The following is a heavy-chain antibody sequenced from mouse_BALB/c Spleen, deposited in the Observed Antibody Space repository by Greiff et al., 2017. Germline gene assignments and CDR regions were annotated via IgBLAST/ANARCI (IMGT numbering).Heavy chain of an antibody. D-gene: IGHD2-5*01. CDR2: ISSGGGST. CDR1: GFAFSSYD. V-gene: IGHV5-12-1*01. CDR3: ARHVPIVGLTYYFDY. J-gene: IGHJ2*01. Sequence: EVKLVESGGGLVKPGGSLKLSCAASGFAFSSYDMSWVRQTPEKRLEWVAYISSGGGSTYYPDTVKGRFTISRDNAKNTLYLQMSSLKSEDTAMYYCARHVPIVGLTYYFDYWGQGTTLTVSS.